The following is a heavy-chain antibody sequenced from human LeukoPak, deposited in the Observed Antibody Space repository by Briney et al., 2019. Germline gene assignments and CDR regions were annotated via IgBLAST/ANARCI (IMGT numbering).Heavy chain of an antibody. Sequence: GGSLRLSCAASGFTFNSFAMSWVRQAPGKGLEWVSAISGSGSTIYYADSLKGRFTISRDNSKDTLYLQMNSLRAEDTAVYYCAKARGTYYDYYFDYWGQGTLVTVSS. J-gene: IGHJ4*02. CDR2: ISGSGSTI. CDR3: AKARGTYYDYYFDY. V-gene: IGHV3-23*01. CDR1: GFTFNSFA. D-gene: IGHD5-12*01.